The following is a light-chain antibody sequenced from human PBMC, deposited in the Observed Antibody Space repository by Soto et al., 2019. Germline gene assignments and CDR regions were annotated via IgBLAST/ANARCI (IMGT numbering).Light chain of an antibody. CDR3: QHHNSYSQT. Sequence: DIQMTQSPPTLSASVGDRVTITCRASQSIRHYLAWYQQMPGKAPKLLIYGASTLQSGVPSRFSGSGSGTEFTLTISSLQPDDFGAYFCQHHNSYSQTFGQGPR. J-gene: IGKJ1*01. CDR1: QSIRHY. V-gene: IGKV1-5*01. CDR2: GAS.